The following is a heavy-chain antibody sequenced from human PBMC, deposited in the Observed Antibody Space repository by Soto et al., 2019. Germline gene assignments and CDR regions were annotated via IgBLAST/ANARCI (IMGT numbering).Heavy chain of an antibody. V-gene: IGHV3-23*01. Sequence: PGGSLRLSCAASGFTFSSYAMSWVRQAPGKGLEWVSAISGSGGSTYYADSVKGRFTISRDNSKNTLYLQMNSLRAEDTAVYYCAKGGSETYYYDSSGYYFVYWCQGALVTVSS. CDR3: AKGGSETYYYDSSGYYFVY. J-gene: IGHJ4*02. D-gene: IGHD3-22*01. CDR2: ISGSGGST. CDR1: GFTFSSYA.